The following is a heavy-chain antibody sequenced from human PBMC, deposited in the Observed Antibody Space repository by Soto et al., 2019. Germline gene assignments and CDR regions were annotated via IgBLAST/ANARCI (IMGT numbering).Heavy chain of an antibody. CDR3: AIGYTFPFDP. Sequence: QVQLVQSGAEEKKPGASVKVSCKASGYTFTSYAMHWVRQAPGQRLEWMGWISAGNGNTKYSQKFQGRVTITRDTSASTAYMELSSLRSEDTAGYYCAIGYTFPFDPWGQGTLVTVSS. J-gene: IGHJ5*02. D-gene: IGHD1-26*01. CDR1: GYTFTSYA. CDR2: ISAGNGNT. V-gene: IGHV1-3*05.